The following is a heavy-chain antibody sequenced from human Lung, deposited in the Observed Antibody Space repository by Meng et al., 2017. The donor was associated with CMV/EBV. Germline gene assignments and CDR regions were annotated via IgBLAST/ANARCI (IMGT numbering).Heavy chain of an antibody. CDR2: IKQDGSEK. CDR1: GFKFSSYW. J-gene: IGHJ4*02. Sequence: GESLKISCAASGFKFSSYWMTWVRQAPGKGLEWVANIKQDGSEKYYVESVKDRFTISRDNAKNSLYLQMNSLRVEDTAMYYCARGTAPNDYWGQGTLVTVSS. CDR3: ARGTAPNDY. D-gene: IGHD2-8*02. V-gene: IGHV3-7*01.